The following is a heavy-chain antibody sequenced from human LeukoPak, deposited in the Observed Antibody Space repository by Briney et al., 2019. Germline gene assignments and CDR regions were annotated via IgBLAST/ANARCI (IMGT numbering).Heavy chain of an antibody. V-gene: IGHV1-2*04. Sequence: GASVKVSCTASGYTFTGYYMHWVRQAPGQGLEWMGWINPNSGGTNYAQKFQGWVTMIRDTSISTAYMELSRLRSDDTAVYYCARASPNSSGWPNDAFDIWGQGTMVTVSS. CDR3: ARASPNSSGWPNDAFDI. J-gene: IGHJ3*02. CDR1: GYTFTGYY. D-gene: IGHD6-19*01. CDR2: INPNSGGT.